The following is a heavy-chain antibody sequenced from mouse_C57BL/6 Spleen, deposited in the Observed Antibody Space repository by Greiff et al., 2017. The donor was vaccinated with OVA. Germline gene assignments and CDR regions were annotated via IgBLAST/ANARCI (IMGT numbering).Heavy chain of an antibody. D-gene: IGHD2-4*01. Sequence: EVKLMESGGGLVKPGGSLKLSCAASGFTFSDYGMHWVRQAPEKGLEWVAYISSGSSTIYYADTVKGRFTISRDNAKNTLFLQMTSLRSEDTAMYYCARPGIYYDYDWYFDVWGTGTTVTVSS. CDR3: ARPGIYYDYDWYFDV. CDR1: GFTFSDYG. CDR2: ISSGSSTI. V-gene: IGHV5-17*01. J-gene: IGHJ1*03.